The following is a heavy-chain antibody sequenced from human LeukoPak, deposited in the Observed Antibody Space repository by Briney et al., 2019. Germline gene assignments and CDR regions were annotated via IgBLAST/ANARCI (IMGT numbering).Heavy chain of an antibody. J-gene: IGHJ4*02. D-gene: IGHD3-22*01. V-gene: IGHV3-20*04. CDR3: ASTWGHYYDSSGYYALSFDY. CDR1: GFTFDDYG. CDR2: INWNGGST. Sequence: PGGSLRLSCAASGFTFDDYGMSWVRQAPGKGLEWVSGINWNGGSTGYADSVKGRFTISRDDAKNSLYLQMNSLRAEDTAVYYCASTWGHYYDSSGYYALSFDYWGQGTLVTVSS.